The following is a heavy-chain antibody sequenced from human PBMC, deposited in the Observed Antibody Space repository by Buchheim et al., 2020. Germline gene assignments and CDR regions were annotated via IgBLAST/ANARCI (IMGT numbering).Heavy chain of an antibody. J-gene: IGHJ4*02. D-gene: IGHD2-2*03. V-gene: IGHV3-30*04. Sequence: QVQLVESGGGVVQPGRSLRLSCAASGFTFSSYAMRWVRQAPGKGLEWVAVISYDGSNKYYADPVKGRFTISRDNSKNKLYLLMNSLRAEDTAVYYCASGGGYCSSTSCYDYWGQGTL. CDR2: ISYDGSNK. CDR3: ASGGGYCSSTSCYDY. CDR1: GFTFSSYA.